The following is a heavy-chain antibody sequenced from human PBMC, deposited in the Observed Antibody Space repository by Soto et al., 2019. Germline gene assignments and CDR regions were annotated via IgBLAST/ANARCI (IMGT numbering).Heavy chain of an antibody. CDR1: GFTFSSYD. D-gene: IGHD5-18*01. J-gene: IGHJ3*02. CDR2: IGTAGDT. Sequence: PGGSLRLSCAASGFTFSSYDMHWVRQATGKGLEWVSAIGTAGDTYYPGSVEGRFTISRENAKNSLYLQMNSLRAGDTAVYYCARGPSRGYSYAQRDDAFDIWGQGTMVTVSS. V-gene: IGHV3-13*01. CDR3: ARGPSRGYSYAQRDDAFDI.